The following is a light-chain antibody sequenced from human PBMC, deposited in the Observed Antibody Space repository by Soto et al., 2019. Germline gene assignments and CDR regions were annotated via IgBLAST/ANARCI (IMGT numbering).Light chain of an antibody. CDR1: QSLSSTY. Sequence: EIVLTQSPGTLSLSPGERATLSCRASQSLSSTYLAWYQQKPGQAPRHLIYGASSRATGIPDRFIGSGSATDFTLTISRLEPEDFAVYHCQQYGNSPPTFGGGTKVEI. CDR3: QQYGNSPPT. CDR2: GAS. J-gene: IGKJ4*01. V-gene: IGKV3-20*01.